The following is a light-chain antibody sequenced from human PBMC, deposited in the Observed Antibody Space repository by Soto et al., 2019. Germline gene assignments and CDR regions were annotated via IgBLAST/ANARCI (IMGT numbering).Light chain of an antibody. J-gene: IGLJ2*01. CDR2: EVS. V-gene: IGLV2-14*01. CDR1: GSDIGSYNY. CDR3: TSYTGSRSLVV. Sequence: QSALTQPASVSASPVQSITISCTGTGSDIGSYNYVSWYRHHPGKAPQLMIYEVSHRPSGISHRFSGSKSGNTASLTISGLQAEDEGYYYCTSYTGSRSLVVFGGGTKLTVL.